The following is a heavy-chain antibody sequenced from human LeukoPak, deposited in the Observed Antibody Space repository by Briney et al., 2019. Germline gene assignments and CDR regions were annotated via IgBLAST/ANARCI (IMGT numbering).Heavy chain of an antibody. V-gene: IGHV3-30-3*01. CDR2: ISYDGSNK. J-gene: IGHJ3*02. CDR3: ARAAYGGSYGAFDI. D-gene: IGHD1-26*01. Sequence: PGGSLRLSCAASGFTFSSYAMSWVRQAPGKGLEWVAVISYDGSNKYYADSVKGRFTISRDNSKNTLYLQMNSLRAEDTAVYYCARAAYGGSYGAFDIWGQGTMVTVSS. CDR1: GFTFSSYA.